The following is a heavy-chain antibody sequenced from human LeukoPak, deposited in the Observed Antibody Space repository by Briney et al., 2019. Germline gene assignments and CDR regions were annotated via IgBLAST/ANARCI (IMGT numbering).Heavy chain of an antibody. Sequence: TGGSLRLSCAASGFTVSSYYMNWVRQAPGKELEWVSVIYTGGGRYYADSVRGRFTISRDNAKNSLYLQMNSLRAEDTAVYYCARDLAGNYYDSSGYHRVGGYFDYWGQGTLVTVSS. J-gene: IGHJ4*02. D-gene: IGHD3-22*01. CDR3: ARDLAGNYYDSSGYHRVGGYFDY. CDR2: IYTGGGR. V-gene: IGHV3-53*01. CDR1: GFTVSSYY.